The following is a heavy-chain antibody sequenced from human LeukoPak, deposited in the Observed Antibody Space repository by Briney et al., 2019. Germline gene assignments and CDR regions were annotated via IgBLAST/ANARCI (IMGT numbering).Heavy chain of an antibody. CDR2: IKRDGSEK. J-gene: IGHJ4*02. CDR3: AREWDSGWGGTYFDN. D-gene: IGHD1-26*01. Sequence: GGSLRLSCAASGFTFSRYWMTWVRQAPGKGLEWVANIKRDGSEKFYADSLKGRLIISRDNAKSSLYLQVNSLTVEDTAVYYCAREWDSGWGGTYFDNWGQGTLVTVSS. V-gene: IGHV3-7*01. CDR1: GFTFSRYW.